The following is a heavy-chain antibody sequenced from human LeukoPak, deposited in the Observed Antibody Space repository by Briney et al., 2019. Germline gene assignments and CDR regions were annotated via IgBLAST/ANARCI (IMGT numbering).Heavy chain of an antibody. CDR3: ARDRRVVAATHYYYYGMDV. CDR2: INPNSGGT. D-gene: IGHD2-15*01. V-gene: IGHV1-2*02. CDR1: GYTFTGYY. J-gene: IGHJ6*02. Sequence: ASVKVSCKASGYTFTGYYMHWVRQAPGQGLEWMGWINPNSGGTNYAQKFQGRVTMTRDTSISTAYMELSRLRSDDTAVYYCARDRRVVAATHYYYYGMDVWGQGTTVTVSS.